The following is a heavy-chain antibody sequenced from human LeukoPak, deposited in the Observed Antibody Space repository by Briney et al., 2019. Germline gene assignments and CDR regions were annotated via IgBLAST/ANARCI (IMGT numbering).Heavy chain of an antibody. CDR3: AREGVVVVPAAKDNYYYYGMDV. CDR1: GGTLSSYA. V-gene: IGHV1-69*10. CDR2: IISILGIA. Sequence: SVKVSCKASGGTLSSYAISWVRQAPGQGLEWMGRIISILGIANNAQKFQGRVTITADKSTSTAYMELSSLRSEDTAVYYCAREGVVVVPAAKDNYYYYGMDVWGQGTTVTVSS. D-gene: IGHD2-2*01. J-gene: IGHJ6*02.